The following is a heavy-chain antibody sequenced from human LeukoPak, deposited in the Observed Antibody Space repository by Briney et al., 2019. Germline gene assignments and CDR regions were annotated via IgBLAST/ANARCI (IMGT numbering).Heavy chain of an antibody. V-gene: IGHV3-11*06. J-gene: IGHJ4*02. Sequence: GGSLRLSCAASGFTFSDYYMSWIRQAPGKGLQWVSYISSGSSYTNYADSVKGRFTISRDNAKNSLYLQMNGLRDEDTAVYYCARDLVRGTSDYWGQGTLVTVSS. CDR1: GFTFSDYY. CDR2: ISSGSSYT. D-gene: IGHD3-10*01. CDR3: ARDLVRGTSDY.